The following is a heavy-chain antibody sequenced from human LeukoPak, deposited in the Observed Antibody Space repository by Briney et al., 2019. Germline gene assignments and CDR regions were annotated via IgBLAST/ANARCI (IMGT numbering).Heavy chain of an antibody. CDR2: INNSGSS. Sequence: PSETLSLTCDVYGGSFSGYYWTWIRQPPGKGLEWIGEINNSGSSNYSPSLKSRVTISIDTSKNQFSLNLSSVTVADTALYYCARSPRLTHGSYYFDYWGQGTLVTVSS. D-gene: IGHD2-21*02. CDR1: GGSFSGYY. CDR3: ARSPRLTHGSYYFDY. V-gene: IGHV4-34*01. J-gene: IGHJ4*02.